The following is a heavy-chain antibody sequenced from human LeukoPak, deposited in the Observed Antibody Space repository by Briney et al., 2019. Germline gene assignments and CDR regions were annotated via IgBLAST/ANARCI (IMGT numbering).Heavy chain of an antibody. CDR2: ISGSGGST. Sequence: GGSLRLSCAASGFTFSSYAMSWVRQAPGKGLEWVSAISGSGGSTYYADSVKGRFTISRDNSKNTLYLQMDSLRAEDTAVYYCARDLAVDTAMVKNCFDPGGQGTLVTVSS. D-gene: IGHD5-18*01. J-gene: IGHJ5*02. V-gene: IGHV3-23*01. CDR3: ARDLAVDTAMVKNCFDP. CDR1: GFTFSSYA.